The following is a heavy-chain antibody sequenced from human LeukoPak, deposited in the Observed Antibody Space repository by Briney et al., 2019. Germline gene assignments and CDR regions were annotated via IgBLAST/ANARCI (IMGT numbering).Heavy chain of an antibody. V-gene: IGHV4-4*02. J-gene: IGHJ5*02. CDR1: GGSISSSNW. CDR3: ARRDIVVVPAADNWFDP. D-gene: IGHD2-2*01. Sequence: SGTLSLTCAVSGGSISSSNWWSWVRQPPGKGLEWIGEIYHSGSTNYNPSLKSRVTISVDKSKNQFSLKLSSVTAADTAVYYCARRDIVVVPAADNWFDPWGQGTLVTVSS. CDR2: IYHSGST.